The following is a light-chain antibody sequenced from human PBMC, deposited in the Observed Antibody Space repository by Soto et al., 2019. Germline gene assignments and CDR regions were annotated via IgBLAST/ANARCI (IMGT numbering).Light chain of an antibody. J-gene: IGLJ3*02. CDR1: SSDVVSYNL. Sequence: QSALTQPASVSGSPGQSITISCTGTSSDVVSYNLVSWYQQHPGKAPKLMIYEGSKRPSGVSNRFSGSKSGSTASLTISGLQAEDEADYYCCSYAGSSPWVFGGGTKLTVL. CDR2: EGS. CDR3: CSYAGSSPWV. V-gene: IGLV2-23*01.